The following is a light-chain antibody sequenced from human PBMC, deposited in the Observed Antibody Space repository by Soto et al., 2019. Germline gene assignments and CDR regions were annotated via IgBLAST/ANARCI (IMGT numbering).Light chain of an antibody. J-gene: IGLJ2*01. CDR2: SVN. V-gene: IGLV1-44*01. CDR1: SSNIGSHT. Sequence: QSVLTQPPSASGTPGQRVTISCSGGSSNIGSHTVTWYQQLPETAPKLLIYSVNQRPSGVPDRFSGSKSGTSASLAISGLQSEDEADYYCAAWDDSLNGVLFGGGTKLTVL. CDR3: AAWDDSLNGVL.